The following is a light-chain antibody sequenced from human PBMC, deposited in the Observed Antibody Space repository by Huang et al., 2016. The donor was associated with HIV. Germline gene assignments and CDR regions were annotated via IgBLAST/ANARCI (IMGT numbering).Light chain of an antibody. V-gene: IGKV3-20*01. Sequence: EIVLTQSPDTLSLSPGERATLSCRASHSVSAAYLAWFQQKPGQAPRLLIYSASVRATGVPDRFSGSASGTDFTLTINKLEPDDFAVYHCHQYGQSPYTFGQGTRLE. J-gene: IGKJ2*01. CDR1: HSVSAAY. CDR2: SAS. CDR3: HQYGQSPYT.